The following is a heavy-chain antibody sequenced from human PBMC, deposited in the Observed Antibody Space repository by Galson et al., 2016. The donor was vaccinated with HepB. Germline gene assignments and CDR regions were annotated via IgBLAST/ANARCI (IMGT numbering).Heavy chain of an antibody. Sequence: SLRLSCAASKFTFSDYYMTWIRQAPGKGLEWGSYISSGGTIYYADSVKGRFTISRDNAKNSLYLQMNSLRAEDTAVYYCARDAGSGGPYWYFVLWGRGTLVTVSA. J-gene: IGHJ2*01. CDR1: KFTFSDYY. V-gene: IGHV3-11*01. CDR2: ISSGGTI. CDR3: ARDAGSGGPYWYFVL. D-gene: IGHD6-19*01.